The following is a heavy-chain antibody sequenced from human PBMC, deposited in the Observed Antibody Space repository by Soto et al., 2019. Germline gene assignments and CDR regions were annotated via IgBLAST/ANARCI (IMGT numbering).Heavy chain of an antibody. Sequence: PGGSLRLSCAASGFTFSSYGMHWVRQAPGKGLEWVAVIWYDGSNKYYADSVKGQFTISRDNSKNTLYLQMNSLRAEDTAVYYCAKNFYDFWSGYYTYYYYMDVWGKGTTVT. J-gene: IGHJ6*03. CDR3: AKNFYDFWSGYYTYYYYMDV. CDR2: IWYDGSNK. V-gene: IGHV3-33*06. CDR1: GFTFSSYG. D-gene: IGHD3-3*01.